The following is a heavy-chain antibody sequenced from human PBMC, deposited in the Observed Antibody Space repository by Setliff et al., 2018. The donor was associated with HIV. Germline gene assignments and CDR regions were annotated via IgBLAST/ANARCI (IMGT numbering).Heavy chain of an antibody. D-gene: IGHD3-10*01. J-gene: IGHJ5*02. Sequence: SETLSLTCTVSGGSISSNSYYWGWIRQPPGKGLEWIGSIYYSGSTYYNPSLKSRVTISVDTSKNQFSLRLSSVTAADTAVYYCAREDASGSARRFDPWGQGTLVTVS. CDR2: IYYSGST. V-gene: IGHV4-39*07. CDR3: AREDASGSARRFDP. CDR1: GGSISSNSYY.